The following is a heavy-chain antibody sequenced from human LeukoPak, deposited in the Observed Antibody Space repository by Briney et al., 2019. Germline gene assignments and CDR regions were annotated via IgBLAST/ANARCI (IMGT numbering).Heavy chain of an antibody. CDR3: ARVGSSGYSLFDY. CDR2: INPSGGST. D-gene: IGHD6-19*01. J-gene: IGHJ4*02. CDR1: GYTFTSYY. Sequence: ASVKVSFKASGYTFTSYYMHWVRQAPGQGLEWMGIINPSGGSTSYAQKFQGRVTMTRDTSTSTVYMELSSLRSEDTAVYYRARVGSSGYSLFDYWGQGTLVTVSS. V-gene: IGHV1-46*01.